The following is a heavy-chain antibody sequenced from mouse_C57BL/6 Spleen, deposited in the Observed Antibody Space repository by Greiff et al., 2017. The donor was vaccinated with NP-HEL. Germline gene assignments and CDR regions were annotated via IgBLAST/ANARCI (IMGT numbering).Heavy chain of an antibody. Sequence: VQLQQSGAELVRPGASVTLSCKASGYTFTDYEMHWVKQTPVHGLEWIGAIDPETGGTASNQKFKGKAILTADKSSSTAYMGLRSLTSEDSAVYYCTRVIAHYFDYWGQGTTLTVSS. CDR2: IDPETGGT. D-gene: IGHD1-1*01. CDR3: TRVIAHYFDY. CDR1: GYTFTDYE. J-gene: IGHJ2*01. V-gene: IGHV1-15*01.